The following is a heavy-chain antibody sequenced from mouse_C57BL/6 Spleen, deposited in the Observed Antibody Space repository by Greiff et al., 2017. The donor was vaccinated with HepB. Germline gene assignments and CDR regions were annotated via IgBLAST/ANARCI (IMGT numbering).Heavy chain of an antibody. CDR1: GYSITSGYY. V-gene: IGHV3-6*01. D-gene: IGHD1-1*01. CDR2: ISYDGSN. J-gene: IGHJ1*03. CDR3: ASPVYYGSSYYWYFDV. Sequence: VQLKQSGPGLVKPSQSLSLTCSVTGYSITSGYYWNWIRQFPGNKLEWMGYISYDGSNNYNPSLKNRISITRDTSKNPFFLKLNSVTTEDTATYYCASPVYYGSSYYWYFDVWGTGTTVTVSS.